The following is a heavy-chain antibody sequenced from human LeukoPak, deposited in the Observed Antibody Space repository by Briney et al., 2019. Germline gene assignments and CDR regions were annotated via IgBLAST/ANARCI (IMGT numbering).Heavy chain of an antibody. D-gene: IGHD2-2*01. J-gene: IGHJ4*02. V-gene: IGHV3-23*01. CDR2: ISGSGGST. CDR3: AKEPGAVVPAEADY. Sequence: GGSLRLSCAASGFTFSSYAMSWVRQAPGKGLEWVLAISGSGGSTYYADSVKSRFTISRDNSKNTLYLQMNSLRAEDTAVYYCAKEPGAVVPAEADYWGQGTLVTVSS. CDR1: GFTFSSYA.